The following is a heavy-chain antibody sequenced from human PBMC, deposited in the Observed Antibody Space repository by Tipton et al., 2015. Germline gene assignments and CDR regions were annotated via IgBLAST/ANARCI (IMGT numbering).Heavy chain of an antibody. V-gene: IGHV4-59*01. CDR3: ARARGRHGGLLDS. J-gene: IGHJ4*02. CDR2: IQYSGGT. Sequence: TLSLTCTVSGGSIRSYYWSWIRQPPGKELQWIGYIQYSGGTNYNPSLESRVSMSVDTSKTQFSLEMRSVTATDTAVYYCARARGRHGGLLDSWGQGTLVTVSS. CDR1: GGSIRSYY. D-gene: IGHD4-23*01.